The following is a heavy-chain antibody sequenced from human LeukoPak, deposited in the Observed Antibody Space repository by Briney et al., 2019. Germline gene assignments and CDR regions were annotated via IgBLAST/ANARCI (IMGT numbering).Heavy chain of an antibody. D-gene: IGHD5-18*01. CDR1: GFTFSSYG. CDR3: AKVMEADTAMVGFDY. Sequence: GGSLRLSCAASGFTFSSYGMHWVRQAPGKGLEWVAVISYDGSNKYYADSVKGRFTISRDNSKNTLYLQMNSLRAEDTAVYYCAKVMEADTAMVGFDYWGQGTLVTVSS. V-gene: IGHV3-30*18. CDR2: ISYDGSNK. J-gene: IGHJ4*02.